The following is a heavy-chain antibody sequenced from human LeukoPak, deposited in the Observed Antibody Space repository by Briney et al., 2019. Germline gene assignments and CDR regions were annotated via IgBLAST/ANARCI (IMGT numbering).Heavy chain of an antibody. D-gene: IGHD3-22*01. J-gene: IGHJ4*02. Sequence: SETLSLTCTVSGGSISSYYWSWIRQPPGKGLEWIGYIYYSGSTDYNPSLKSRVTISVDTSKNQFSLKLSSVTAADTAVYYCAREDSSGYYYFDYWGQGTLVTVSS. CDR2: IYYSGST. CDR1: GGSISSYY. CDR3: AREDSSGYYYFDY. V-gene: IGHV4-59*01.